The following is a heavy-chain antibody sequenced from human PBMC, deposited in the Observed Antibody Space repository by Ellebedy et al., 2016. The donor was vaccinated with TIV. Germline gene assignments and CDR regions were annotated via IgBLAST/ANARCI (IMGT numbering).Heavy chain of an antibody. V-gene: IGHV3-9*01. J-gene: IGHJ6*02. D-gene: IGHD2-2*01. Sequence: PGGSLRLSCAASGFTFDDYAMHWVRQAPGKGLEWVSGISWNSGSIGYADSVKGRFTISRDNAKNSLYLQMNSLRAEDTALYYCAKDIEDCSSTSCYYYYYGMDVWGQGTTVTVSS. CDR1: GFTFDDYA. CDR2: ISWNSGSI. CDR3: AKDIEDCSSTSCYYYYYGMDV.